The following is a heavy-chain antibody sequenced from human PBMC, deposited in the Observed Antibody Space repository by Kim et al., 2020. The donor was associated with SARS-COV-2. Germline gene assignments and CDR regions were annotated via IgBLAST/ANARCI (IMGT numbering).Heavy chain of an antibody. J-gene: IGHJ3*02. CDR1: GSTLTEAS. V-gene: IGHV1-24*01. CDR2: FDPDNGET. CDR3: ATDGGMYHGDHHYALDS. D-gene: IGHD3-16*01. Sequence: ASVKVSCKVSGSTLTEASMHWVRQAPSKGLEWMGGFDPDNGETLYAQKFQGRLTLTKDTSTDTAYMELSSLRSDDTAMYYCATDGGMYHGDHHYALDSRRHGTMVTASS.